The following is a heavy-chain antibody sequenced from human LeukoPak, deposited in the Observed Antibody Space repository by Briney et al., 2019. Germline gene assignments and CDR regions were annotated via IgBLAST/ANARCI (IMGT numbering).Heavy chain of an antibody. Sequence: SSETLSLTCAVYGGSFSGYYWSWIRQPPGKGLEWIGEINHSGSTNYNPSLKSRVTISVDTSKNQFSLKLSSVTAADTAVYYCARAGPYGDYLPRSYYYYYMDVWGKGTMVTVSS. D-gene: IGHD4-17*01. CDR2: INHSGST. CDR1: GGSFSGYY. J-gene: IGHJ6*03. V-gene: IGHV4-34*01. CDR3: ARAGPYGDYLPRSYYYYYMDV.